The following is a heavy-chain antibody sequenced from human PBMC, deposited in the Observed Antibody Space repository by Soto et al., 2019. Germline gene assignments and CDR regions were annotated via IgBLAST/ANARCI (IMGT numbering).Heavy chain of an antibody. CDR3: ATVYCSGGRCPNYYNRFDP. V-gene: IGHV1-24*01. Sequence: ASVKVSCKVSGYTLTELSMHWVRQAPGKGLEWMGGFDPEGGETIYAQKFQGRVTMTEDTSTDTAYMELSSLRSEDTAVYYCATVYCSGGRCPNYYNRFDPWGQGTLVTVSS. CDR2: FDPEGGET. CDR1: GYTLTELS. D-gene: IGHD2-15*01. J-gene: IGHJ5*02.